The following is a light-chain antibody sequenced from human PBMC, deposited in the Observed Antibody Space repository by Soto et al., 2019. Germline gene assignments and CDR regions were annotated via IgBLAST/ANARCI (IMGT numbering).Light chain of an antibody. CDR2: GAY. CDR3: QQYGTSRET. CDR1: QSVSSNY. J-gene: IGKJ1*01. Sequence: EIVLTQSPGTLSLSPGERATLSCRASQSVSSNYLAWYQQKPGQAPRLLIYGAYSRATGTPGRFSGSGSGTDFTLTISRLEPEDFAVYYCQQYGTSRETFGQGTE. V-gene: IGKV3-20*01.